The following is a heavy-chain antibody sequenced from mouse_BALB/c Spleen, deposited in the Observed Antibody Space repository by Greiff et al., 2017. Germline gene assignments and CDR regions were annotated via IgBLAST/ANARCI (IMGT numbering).Heavy chain of an antibody. V-gene: IGHV14-4*02. Sequence: VQLKESGAELVRSGASVKLSCTASGFNIKDYYMHWVKQRPEQGLEWIGWIDPENGDTEYAPKFQGKATMTADTSSNTAYLQLSSLTSEDTAVYYCNAGNYFDYWGQGTTLTVSS. CDR1: GFNIKDYY. CDR3: NAGNYFDY. J-gene: IGHJ2*01. CDR2: IDPENGDT.